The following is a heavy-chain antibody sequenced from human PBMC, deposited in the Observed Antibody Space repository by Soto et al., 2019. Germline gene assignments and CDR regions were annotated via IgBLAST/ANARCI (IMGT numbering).Heavy chain of an antibody. V-gene: IGHV3-23*01. D-gene: IGHD6-19*01. Sequence: EVQLLESGGGLVQPGGSLRLSFAASGFTFSSYSMSWGRHAPGKGLEWVSVISSSGGSTDYGDAAKGRFAISRDNTKNTRYVQMDSLRAEYTAVYCGAKVVSSVGRPRGVDYWGQGTLVTVSS. CDR1: GFTFSSYS. CDR2: ISSSGGST. J-gene: IGHJ4*02. CDR3: AKVVSSVGRPRGVDY.